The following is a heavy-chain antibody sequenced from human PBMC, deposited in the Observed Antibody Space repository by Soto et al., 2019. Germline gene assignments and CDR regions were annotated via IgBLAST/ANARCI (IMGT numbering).Heavy chain of an antibody. CDR3: ARDILVVVAATVQDYYYGMDV. V-gene: IGHV3-74*01. CDR1: GFTFSSYW. D-gene: IGHD2-15*01. Sequence: EVQLVESGGGLVQPGGSLRLSCAASGFTFSSYWMHWVRQAPGEGLVWVSRINSDGSSTSYADSVKGRFTISRDNAKNTLYLQMNSLRAEDTAVYYCARDILVVVAATVQDYYYGMDVWGQGTTVTVSS. CDR2: INSDGSST. J-gene: IGHJ6*02.